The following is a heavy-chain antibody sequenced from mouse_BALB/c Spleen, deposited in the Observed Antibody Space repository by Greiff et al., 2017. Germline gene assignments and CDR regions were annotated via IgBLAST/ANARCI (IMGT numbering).Heavy chain of an antibody. CDR1: GFTFTDYY. CDR3: ARDDDYYGSDAMDY. J-gene: IGHJ4*01. V-gene: IGHV7-3*02. CDR2: IRNKANGYTT. Sequence: EVKLVESGGGLVQPGGSLRLSCATSGFTFTDYYMSWVRQPPGKALEWLGFIRNKANGYTTEYSASVKGRFTISRDNSQSILYLQMNTLRAEDSATYYCARDDDYYGSDAMDYWGQGTSVTVSS. D-gene: IGHD1-1*01.